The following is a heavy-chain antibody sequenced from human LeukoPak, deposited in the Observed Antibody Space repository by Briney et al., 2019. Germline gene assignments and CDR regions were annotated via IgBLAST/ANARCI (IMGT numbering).Heavy chain of an antibody. CDR1: GFRFDDHG. V-gene: IGHV3-30*03. J-gene: IGHJ4*02. CDR2: ISYDGSNK. Sequence: GGSLRLSCAASGFRFDDHGMNWARQAPGKGLEWVAVISYDGSNKYYADSVKGRFTISRDNSKNTLYLQMNSLRAEDTAVYYCARVLTSALLWFGESQIHWGQGTLVTVSS. CDR3: ARVLTSALLWFGESQIH. D-gene: IGHD3-10*01.